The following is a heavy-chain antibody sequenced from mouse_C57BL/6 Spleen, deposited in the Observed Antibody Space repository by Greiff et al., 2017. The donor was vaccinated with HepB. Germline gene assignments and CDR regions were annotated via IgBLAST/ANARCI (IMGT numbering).Heavy chain of an antibody. Sequence: VQLQESGAELVKPGASVKISCKASGYAFSSYWMNWVKQRPGKGLEWIGQIYPGDGDTNYNGKFKGKATLTADKSSSTAYMQLSSLTSEDSAVYFCARRGYDEEDWFAYWGQGTLVTVSA. CDR3: ARRGYDEEDWFAY. CDR1: GYAFSSYW. J-gene: IGHJ3*01. D-gene: IGHD2-2*01. V-gene: IGHV1-80*01. CDR2: IYPGDGDT.